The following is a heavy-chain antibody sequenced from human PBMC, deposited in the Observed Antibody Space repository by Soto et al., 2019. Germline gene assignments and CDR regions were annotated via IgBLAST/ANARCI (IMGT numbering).Heavy chain of an antibody. Sequence: SETLSLTCTVSGGSISSYYWSWIRQPPGKGLEWIGYIYYSGSTNYNPSLKSRVTISVDTSKNQFSLKLSSVTAADTAVYYCARARLDTMVRGVTLDPWGQGTLVTVSS. CDR2: IYYSGST. CDR3: ARARLDTMVRGVTLDP. D-gene: IGHD3-10*01. V-gene: IGHV4-59*01. J-gene: IGHJ5*02. CDR1: GGSISSYY.